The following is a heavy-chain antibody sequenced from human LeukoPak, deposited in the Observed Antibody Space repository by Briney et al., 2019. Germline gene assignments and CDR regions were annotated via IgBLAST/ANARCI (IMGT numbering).Heavy chain of an antibody. CDR2: FDPEDGET. J-gene: IGHJ4*02. V-gene: IGHV1-24*01. Sequence: ASVKVSCKVSGYTLTELSMRWVRQAPGKGLEWMGGFDPEDGETIYAQKFQGRVTMTEDTSTDTAYMELSSLRSEDTAVYYCATAEPHYYDSSGYYQFDYWGQGTLVTVSS. CDR1: GYTLTELS. CDR3: ATAEPHYYDSSGYYQFDY. D-gene: IGHD3-22*01.